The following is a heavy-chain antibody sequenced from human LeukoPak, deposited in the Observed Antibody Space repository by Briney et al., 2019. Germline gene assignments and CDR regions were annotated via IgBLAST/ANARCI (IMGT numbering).Heavy chain of an antibody. CDR1: GYTFTGYY. J-gene: IGHJ4*02. V-gene: IGHV1-2*02. D-gene: IGHD1-26*01. Sequence: GASVKVSCKASGYTFTGYYMHWVRQAPGQGLEWMGWINPNSGGTNYAQKFQGRVTMTRDTSISTAYMELSRLRSDDTAVYYCAREVGSQPLSYFDYWGQGTLVTVSS. CDR2: INPNSGGT. CDR3: AREVGSQPLSYFDY.